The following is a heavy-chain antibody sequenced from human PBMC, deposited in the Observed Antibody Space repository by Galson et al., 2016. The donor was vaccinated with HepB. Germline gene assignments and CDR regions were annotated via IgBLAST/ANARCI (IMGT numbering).Heavy chain of an antibody. CDR3: ARGGYGDYRRFFDY. Sequence: TCTVSGDSISSGSYYWGWIRQTPGKGLEWIGMLYYTGITFYTPSLEGRVTISVDTSKNHFSLRLNSVTAADTAVYYCARGGYGDYRRFFDYWGQGTLVTVSS. CDR1: GDSISSGSYY. V-gene: IGHV4-39*02. CDR2: LYYTGIT. J-gene: IGHJ4*02. D-gene: IGHD4-17*01.